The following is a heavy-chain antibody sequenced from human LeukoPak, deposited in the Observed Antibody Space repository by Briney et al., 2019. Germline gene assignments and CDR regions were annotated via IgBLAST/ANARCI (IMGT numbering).Heavy chain of an antibody. CDR2: ISSNSRHI. Sequence: KPGGSLRLSCAASGFTFSTYSMNWVRQAPGKGLEWVSSISSNSRHIYYADSMRGRFTISRDNAKNSLYLQMNSLKPEDTAVYYCARVAEAAAFDSWGQGTLVTVSS. CDR3: ARVAEAAAFDS. J-gene: IGHJ4*02. V-gene: IGHV3-21*06. D-gene: IGHD6-13*01. CDR1: GFTFSTYS.